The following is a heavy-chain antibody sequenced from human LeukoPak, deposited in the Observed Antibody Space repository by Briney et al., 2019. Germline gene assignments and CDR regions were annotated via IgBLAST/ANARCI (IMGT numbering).Heavy chain of an antibody. J-gene: IGHJ4*02. V-gene: IGHV4-30-2*01. D-gene: IGHD6-19*01. Sequence: SETLSLTCTVSGDSIISGGYYWSWIRQPPGKGLEWIGYIYHSGSTHYNPSLQSRVTISVDRSKNHFSLKLSSVTAADTAVYYCARGPLGYTSGFFDYWGQGTLVTVSS. CDR1: GDSIISGGYY. CDR3: ARGPLGYTSGFFDY. CDR2: IYHSGST.